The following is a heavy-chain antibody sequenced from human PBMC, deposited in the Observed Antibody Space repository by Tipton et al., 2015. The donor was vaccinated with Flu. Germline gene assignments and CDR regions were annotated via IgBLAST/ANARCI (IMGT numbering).Heavy chain of an antibody. CDR2: ISGSGRTT. Sequence: SLRLSCAASGFTFSSYDMSWVRQAPGKGLEWVSGISGSGRTTYYADSVKGRFTISRDNARTTLYLQMNSLRAEDTAIYYCADLPMVVPGLGDSWGQGTLVTVSS. CDR1: GFTFSSYD. D-gene: IGHD2-15*01. V-gene: IGHV3-23*01. CDR3: ADLPMVVPGLGDS. J-gene: IGHJ4*02.